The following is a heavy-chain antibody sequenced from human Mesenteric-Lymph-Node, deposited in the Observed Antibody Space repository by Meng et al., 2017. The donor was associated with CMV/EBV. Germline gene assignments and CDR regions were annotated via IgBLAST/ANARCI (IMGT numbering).Heavy chain of an antibody. V-gene: IGHV3-21*01. CDR2: ISSSSSYI. J-gene: IGHJ5*02. CDR1: GFTFSSYS. Sequence: GGSLRLSCAASGFTFSSYSMNWVRQAPGKGLEWVSSISSSSSYIYYADSVKGRFTISRDNAKNSLYLQMNSLRAEDTVVYYCASLFRLIAALPWGQGTLVTVSS. CDR3: ASLFRLIAALP. D-gene: IGHD6-6*01.